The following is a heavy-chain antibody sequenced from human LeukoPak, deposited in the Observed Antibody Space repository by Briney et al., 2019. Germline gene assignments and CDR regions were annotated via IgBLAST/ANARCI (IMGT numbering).Heavy chain of an antibody. J-gene: IGHJ4*02. Sequence: ASVKVSCKASGGTFSSYAISWVRQAPGQGLEWMGRIIPILGIANYAQKFQGRVTITADKSTGTAYMELSSLRSEDTAVYYCAKDRYDILTNYFDYWGQGTLVTVSS. D-gene: IGHD3-9*01. V-gene: IGHV1-69*04. CDR3: AKDRYDILTNYFDY. CDR2: IIPILGIA. CDR1: GGTFSSYA.